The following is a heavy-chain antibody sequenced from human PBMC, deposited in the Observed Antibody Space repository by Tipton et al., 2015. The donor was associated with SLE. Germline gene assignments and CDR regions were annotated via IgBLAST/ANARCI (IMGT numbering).Heavy chain of an antibody. Sequence: TLSLTCAVYGGSFSSYYWSWIRQPPGKGLEWIREINHSGSTNYNPSLKSRVTISVDTSKNQFSLKLSSVTAADTAVYYCASGDDIPRDIWGQGTMVTVSS. V-gene: IGHV4-34*01. CDR3: ASGDDIPRDI. CDR1: GGSFSSYY. CDR2: INHSGST. J-gene: IGHJ3*02. D-gene: IGHD3-9*01.